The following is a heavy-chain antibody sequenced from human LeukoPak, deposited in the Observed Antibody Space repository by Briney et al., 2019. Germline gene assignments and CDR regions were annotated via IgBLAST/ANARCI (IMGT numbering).Heavy chain of an antibody. CDR3: AKGGRWDLVYYFDY. CDR1: GFTFSSYA. V-gene: IGHV3-23*01. D-gene: IGHD1-26*01. Sequence: PGGSLRLSCAASGFTFSSYAMSWVRQAPGKGLEWVSAISGSGGSTYYADSVKGRFTISRDNAKNSLYLQMNSLRPEDTALYYCAKGGRWDLVYYFDYWGQGTLVTVSS. CDR2: ISGSGGST. J-gene: IGHJ4*01.